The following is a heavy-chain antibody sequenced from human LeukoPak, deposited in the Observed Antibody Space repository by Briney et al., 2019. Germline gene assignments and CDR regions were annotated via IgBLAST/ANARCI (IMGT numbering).Heavy chain of an antibody. V-gene: IGHV1-69*05. CDR3: ARGDVVPAATDAFDI. J-gene: IGHJ3*02. D-gene: IGHD2-2*01. Sequence: SVKVSCKASGGTFSSYAISWVRQAPGQGLEWMGGIIPIFGTANYAQKFQGRVTITTDESTSTAYMELSSPRSEDTAVYYCARGDVVPAATDAFDIWGQGTMVTVSS. CDR1: GGTFSSYA. CDR2: IIPIFGTA.